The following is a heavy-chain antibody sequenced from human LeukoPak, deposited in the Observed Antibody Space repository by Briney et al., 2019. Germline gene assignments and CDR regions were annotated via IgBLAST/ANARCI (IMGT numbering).Heavy chain of an antibody. D-gene: IGHD3-22*01. Sequence: GGSLRLSCVASGFTFSTYVMGWVRQVPGKGLDWVSSVSESGVGTYYADSVKGRFTISRDNSKNTLYLQMNSLRAEDTAVYYCARAYYYDSSGYFGSGAFDIWGQGTMVTVSS. CDR1: GFTFSTYV. J-gene: IGHJ3*02. CDR3: ARAYYYDSSGYFGSGAFDI. CDR2: VSESGVGT. V-gene: IGHV3-23*01.